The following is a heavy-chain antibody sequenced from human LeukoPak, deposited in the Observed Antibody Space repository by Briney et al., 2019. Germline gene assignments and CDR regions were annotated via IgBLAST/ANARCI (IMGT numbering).Heavy chain of an antibody. Sequence: SETLSLTRTVSGGSISSYYWSWIRQPPGKGLEWIGYIYYSGSTNYNPSLKSRVTISVDTSKNQFSLKLSSVTAADTAVYYCARSPKLGSYYYGMDVWGQGTTVTVSS. CDR3: ARSPKLGSYYYGMDV. J-gene: IGHJ6*02. D-gene: IGHD1-7*01. CDR1: GGSISSYY. CDR2: IYYSGST. V-gene: IGHV4-59*08.